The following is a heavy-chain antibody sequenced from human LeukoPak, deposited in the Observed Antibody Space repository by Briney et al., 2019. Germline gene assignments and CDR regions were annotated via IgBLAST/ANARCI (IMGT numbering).Heavy chain of an antibody. V-gene: IGHV4-39*01. Sequence: SETLSLTCTVSGVSISNNYYYWAWIRQPPGEGLDMIGYVHFTGSTFYNSSLKSRVTISADTSQNQFTLSLTSVTAADTAVYYCATLGLLRGAGFNLATHFDFWGQGTVVTVSS. CDR1: GVSISNNYYY. CDR3: ATLGLLRGAGFNLATHFDF. D-gene: IGHD1-26*01. CDR2: VHFTGST. J-gene: IGHJ4*02.